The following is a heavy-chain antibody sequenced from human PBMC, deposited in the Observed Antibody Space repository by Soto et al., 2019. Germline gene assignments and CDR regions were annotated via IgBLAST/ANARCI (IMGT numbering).Heavy chain of an antibody. Sequence: PSETLSLTCAVYGGSFSGYYWSWIRQPPGKGLEWIGEINHSGSTNYNPSLKSRVTISVDTSKNQFSLKLSSVTAADTAVYYCARRPNVSSYRGNWFDPWGQGTLVTV. CDR3: ARRPNVSSYRGNWFDP. CDR1: GGSFSGYY. CDR2: INHSGST. V-gene: IGHV4-34*01. D-gene: IGHD3-22*01. J-gene: IGHJ5*02.